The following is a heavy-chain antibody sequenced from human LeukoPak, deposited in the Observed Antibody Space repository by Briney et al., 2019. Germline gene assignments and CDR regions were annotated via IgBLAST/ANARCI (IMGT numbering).Heavy chain of an antibody. D-gene: IGHD3-22*01. CDR1: GFTFSSYA. V-gene: IGHV3-23*01. Sequence: GGSLRLSCAASGFTFSSYAMSWVRQAPGKGLEWVSAISGSGGSTYYADSVKGRFTISRDNSKNTLYLQMNSLRAEDTAVYYCAKGVYYDSSGYYYVRAPDYWGQGTLVTVSS. CDR2: ISGSGGST. CDR3: AKGVYYDSSGYYYVRAPDY. J-gene: IGHJ4*02.